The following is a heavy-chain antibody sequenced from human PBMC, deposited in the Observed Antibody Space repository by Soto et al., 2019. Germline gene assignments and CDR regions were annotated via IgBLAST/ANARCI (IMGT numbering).Heavy chain of an antibody. V-gene: IGHV4-30-2*01. Sequence: QLQLQEFGAGQVKPSQTLSLTCAVSGGSISSGGYSWSWIRRPPGKGLEWIGYIYHSGSTYYNPSLKSRVTISVDRSKNQFSLKLSSVTAADTAVYYCARGQVVAAQHWGQGTLVTVSS. CDR1: GGSISSGGYS. D-gene: IGHD2-15*01. J-gene: IGHJ4*02. CDR2: IYHSGST. CDR3: ARGQVVAAQH.